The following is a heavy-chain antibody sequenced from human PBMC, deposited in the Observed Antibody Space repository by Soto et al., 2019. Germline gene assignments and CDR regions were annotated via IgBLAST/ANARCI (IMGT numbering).Heavy chain of an antibody. J-gene: IGHJ6*02. V-gene: IGHV3-11*01. Sequence: QVQLVESGGGLVKPGGSLRLSCAASGFTFSDYYMSWIRQDPGKGLEWVSYISSSGSTIFYADSVKGRFTISRDNAKNSLDPQMNSLRAEDTAVYSSARVAAMAYGMDGWGQVTTVTASS. CDR2: ISSSGSTI. D-gene: IGHD5-18*01. CDR1: GFTFSDYY. CDR3: ARVAAMAYGMDG.